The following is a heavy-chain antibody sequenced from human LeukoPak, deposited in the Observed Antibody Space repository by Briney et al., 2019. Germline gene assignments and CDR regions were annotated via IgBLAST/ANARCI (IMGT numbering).Heavy chain of an antibody. CDR1: GFTFSSYV. D-gene: IGHD3-3*01. CDR2: IWYDGSNK. V-gene: IGHV3-33*01. CDR3: ARDFWSGYSPFFNY. J-gene: IGHJ4*02. Sequence: PGGSLRLSCAASGFTFSSYVMHWVRQAPGKGLEWVAVIWYDGSNKYCADSVKGRFTISRDNSKNTLYLQMNSLRAEDTAVYYCARDFWSGYSPFFNYWGQGTLVTVSS.